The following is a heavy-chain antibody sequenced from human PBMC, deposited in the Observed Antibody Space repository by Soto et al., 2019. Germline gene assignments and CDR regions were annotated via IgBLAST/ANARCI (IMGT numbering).Heavy chain of an antibody. CDR3: ANGDRSWVSWFDH. Sequence: SVKVSCKASGYTFTAQYLHWVRKAPGEGLEWMGWINPTTGATRYAQKFQGRVTMNRDTSMSTAYLEVRRLRPDDTAVYYCANGDRSWVSWFDHWRPGTLLTVSP. CDR1: GYTFTAQY. J-gene: IGHJ5*02. CDR2: INPTTGAT. V-gene: IGHV1-2*02. D-gene: IGHD3-22*01.